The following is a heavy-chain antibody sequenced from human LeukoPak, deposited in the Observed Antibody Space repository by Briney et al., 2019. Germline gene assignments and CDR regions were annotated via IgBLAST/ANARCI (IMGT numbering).Heavy chain of an antibody. CDR1: GGSFSGYY. D-gene: IGHD1-26*01. CDR2: INHSGST. CDR3: ARGNSGSKPYYYYYYMDV. Sequence: SETLSLTCAVYGGSFSGYYWSWIRQPPGKGLGWIGEINHSGSTNYNPSLKSRVTISVDTSKNQFSLKLSSVTAADTAVYYCARGNSGSKPYYYYYYMDVWGKGTTVTVSS. J-gene: IGHJ6*03. V-gene: IGHV4-34*01.